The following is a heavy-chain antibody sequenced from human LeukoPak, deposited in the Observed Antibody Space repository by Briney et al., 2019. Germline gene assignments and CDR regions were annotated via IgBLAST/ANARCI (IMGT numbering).Heavy chain of an antibody. Sequence: GGSLRLSCAASGFTIADHTINWVRQAPGKGLEWVSYISSSTSDIYYADSVKGRFTIFRDNAKNSLFLEMKGLRAEDAAVYYCARITSTSYYFHFMDVWGKGTTVIVSS. J-gene: IGHJ6*03. CDR3: ARITSTSYYFHFMDV. V-gene: IGHV3-21*06. D-gene: IGHD2/OR15-2a*01. CDR2: ISSSTSDI. CDR1: GFTIADHT.